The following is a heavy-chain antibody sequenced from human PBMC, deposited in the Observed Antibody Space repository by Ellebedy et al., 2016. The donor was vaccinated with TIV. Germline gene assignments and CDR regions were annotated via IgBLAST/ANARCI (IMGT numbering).Heavy chain of an antibody. V-gene: IGHV3-48*01. CDR1: RLTFSRYE. D-gene: IGHD3-10*02. Sequence: GESLKISCAVSRLTFSRYEMSWVRQAPGKGLEWISYISSSSSNIYYADSVNGRFTISRDKAKNSLFLQMKGLRAEDTAVYYCAISTVMFHFQHWGQGTLVTVSS. J-gene: IGHJ1*01. CDR3: AISTVMFHFQH. CDR2: ISSSSSNI.